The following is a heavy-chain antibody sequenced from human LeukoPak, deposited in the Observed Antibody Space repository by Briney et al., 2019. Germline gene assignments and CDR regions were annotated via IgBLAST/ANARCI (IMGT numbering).Heavy chain of an antibody. D-gene: IGHD6-13*01. CDR1: GYTFTGYY. Sequence: ASAKVSCKASGYTFTGYYMHWVRQAPGQGLGWMGWINPNSGGTNYAQKFQGRVTMTRDTSISTAYMELSRLRSDDTAVYYCARDAIAAARSKQRNWFDPWGQGTLVTVSS. CDR3: ARDAIAAARSKQRNWFDP. J-gene: IGHJ5*02. V-gene: IGHV1-2*02. CDR2: INPNSGGT.